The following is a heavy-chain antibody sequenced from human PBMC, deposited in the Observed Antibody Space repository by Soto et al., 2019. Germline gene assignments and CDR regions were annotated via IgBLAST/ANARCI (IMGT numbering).Heavy chain of an antibody. V-gene: IGHV1-2*02. D-gene: IGHD6-13*01. CDR3: ARDLVYSSSFYYYWYYGKEV. CDR1: GYTFTCYY. Sequence: ASAKGYGKASGYTFTCYYMHWVRQAPGQVLEWMGWINPNSGGTNYAQNFQGRVTMTRDTSISTAYMELSRLRSDDTAVYYCARDLVYSSSFYYYWYYGKEVWGEGTRDTDST. CDR2: INPNSGGT. J-gene: IGHJ6*04.